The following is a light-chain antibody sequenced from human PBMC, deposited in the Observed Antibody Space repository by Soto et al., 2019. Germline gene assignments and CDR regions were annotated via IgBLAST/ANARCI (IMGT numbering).Light chain of an antibody. CDR2: DDS. CDR1: NVGSKS. J-gene: IGLJ1*01. Sequence: SYELTQPPSVSVAPGQTATVTCGGNNVGSKSVHWYQQKPGQAPVLVVYDDSDRPSGIPERFSGSNSGNTATLTISRVDAGDEAHYYCQVWNTTSDQGVFGTGTEVTVL. V-gene: IGLV3-21*02. CDR3: QVWNTTSDQGV.